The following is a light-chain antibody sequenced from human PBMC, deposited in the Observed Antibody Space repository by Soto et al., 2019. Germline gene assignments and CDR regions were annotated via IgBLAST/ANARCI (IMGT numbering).Light chain of an antibody. CDR2: SYN. CDR1: SSNIGTTT. CDR3: AAWDDSLNGVL. J-gene: IGLJ2*01. Sequence: QSVLTQSPSASGTLGQRVTISCSGSSSNIGTTTVNWYQQLPGTAPKLLIYSYNQRPSGVPDRFSGYKSGTSASLAISGLQSEDEADYYCAAWDDSLNGVLFGGGTKLNVL. V-gene: IGLV1-44*01.